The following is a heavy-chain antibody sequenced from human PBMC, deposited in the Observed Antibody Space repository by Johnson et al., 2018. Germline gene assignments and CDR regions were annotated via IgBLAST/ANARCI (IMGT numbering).Heavy chain of an antibody. J-gene: IGHJ3*02. Sequence: VQLLESGAEVKKPGASVKVSCKASGYTFTSYDINWVRQATGQGLEWMGWMNHNSGNTGYAQKFQGRVTMTRNPSISTAYMELSSLRPEDTAVYYCARVYADAFDIWGQGTMVTVSS. CDR1: GYTFTSYD. CDR2: MNHNSGNT. V-gene: IGHV1-8*01. CDR3: ARVYADAFDI. D-gene: IGHD2-8*01.